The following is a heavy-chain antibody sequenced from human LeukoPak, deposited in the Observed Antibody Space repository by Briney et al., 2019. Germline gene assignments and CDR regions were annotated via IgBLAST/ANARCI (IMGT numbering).Heavy chain of an antibody. CDR3: ARGSLRYSGSQHEKTPRDY. J-gene: IGHJ4*02. D-gene: IGHD1-26*01. Sequence: PGGTLRLSCAASGFTFDSYGMNWVRQAPGKGLEWVSVIYSGGSTYYADSVKGRFTISRDNSKNTLYLQMNSLRAEDTAVYYCARGSLRYSGSQHEKTPRDYWGQGTLVTVSS. CDR2: IYSGGST. V-gene: IGHV3-66*01. CDR1: GFTFDSYG.